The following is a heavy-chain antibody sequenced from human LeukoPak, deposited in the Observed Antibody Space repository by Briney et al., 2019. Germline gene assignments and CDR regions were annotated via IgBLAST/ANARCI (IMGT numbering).Heavy chain of an antibody. CDR2: IWYDGSNK. Sequence: GGSLRLSSAASGFTFSSYGMHWVRQAPGKGLEWVAVIWYDGSNKYYADSVKGRFTISRDNSKNTLYLQMNSLRAEDTAVYYCARDPPTYGSGSYYSLNYYYYYGMDVWGQGTTVTVSS. CDR1: GFTFSSYG. CDR3: ARDPPTYGSGSYYSLNYYYYYGMDV. D-gene: IGHD3-10*01. V-gene: IGHV3-33*01. J-gene: IGHJ6*02.